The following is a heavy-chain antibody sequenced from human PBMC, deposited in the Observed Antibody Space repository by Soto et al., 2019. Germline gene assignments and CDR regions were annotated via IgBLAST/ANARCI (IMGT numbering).Heavy chain of an antibody. CDR2: IYYSGST. Sequence: SETLSLTCTVSGGSISSSSYYWGWIRQPPGKGLEWIGSIYYSGSTYYNPSLKSRVTISVDTSKNQFSLKLSSVTAADTAVYYCARDRRDSYGGFDYWGQGTLVTVSS. J-gene: IGHJ4*02. CDR3: ARDRRDSYGGFDY. V-gene: IGHV4-39*02. D-gene: IGHD5-18*01. CDR1: GGSISSSSYY.